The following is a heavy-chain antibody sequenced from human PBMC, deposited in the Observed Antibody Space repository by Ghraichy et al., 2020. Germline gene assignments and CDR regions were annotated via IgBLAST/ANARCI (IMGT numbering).Heavy chain of an antibody. D-gene: IGHD2-15*01. J-gene: IGHJ6*03. CDR2: IYYSGST. CDR1: GGSISSYY. V-gene: IGHV4-59*01. CDR3: ARSYCSGGSCYRPPIYYYYMDV. Sequence: SQTLSLTCTVSGGSISSYYWSWIRQPPGKGLEWIGYIYYSGSTNYNPSLKSRVTISVDTSKNQFSLKLSSVTAADTAVYYCARSYCSGGSCYRPPIYYYYMDVWGKGTTVTVSS.